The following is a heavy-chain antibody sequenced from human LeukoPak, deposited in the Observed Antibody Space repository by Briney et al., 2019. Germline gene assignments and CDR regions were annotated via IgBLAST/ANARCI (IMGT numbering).Heavy chain of an antibody. CDR1: GGSFSGYY. D-gene: IGHD1-1*01. CDR3: AKHPNALAAS. V-gene: IGHV4-34*01. Sequence: SETLSLTCAVSGGSFSGYYWSWIRQPPGKGLEWIGEINHSGNTNYNPSLKSRVTISVDTSKNQFSLKLSSVTSADTAVYYCAKHPNALAASWGQGTLVTVSS. J-gene: IGHJ5*02. CDR2: INHSGNT.